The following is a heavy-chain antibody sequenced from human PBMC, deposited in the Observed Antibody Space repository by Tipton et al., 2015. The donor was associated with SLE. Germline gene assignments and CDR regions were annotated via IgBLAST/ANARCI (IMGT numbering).Heavy chain of an antibody. J-gene: IGHJ6*03. CDR1: GGSFSGYY. Sequence: AGLVKPSGTLSLTCAVYGGSFSGYYWSWIRQPPGKGLEWIGEINHSGSTNYNPSLKSRVTISVDTSKNQFSLKLSSVTAADTAVYYCARGDMVVVPAAGGGYYYYIDVWGQGTLVIVSS. D-gene: IGHD2-2*01. CDR2: INHSGST. V-gene: IGHV4-34*01. CDR3: ARGDMVVVPAAGGGYYYYIDV.